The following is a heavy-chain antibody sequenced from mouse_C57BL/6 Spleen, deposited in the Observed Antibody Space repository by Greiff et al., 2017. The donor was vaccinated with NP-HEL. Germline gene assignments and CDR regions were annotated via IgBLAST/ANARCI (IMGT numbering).Heavy chain of an antibody. CDR1: GFNIKDYY. Sequence: EVQLQQSGAELVRPGASVKLSCTASGFNIKDYYMHWVKPRPEQGLEWIGRIDPEDGDTEYAPKFQGKATMTADTSSNTAYLQLSSLTSEDTAVYYCTSRGYGYCDYWGQGTTLTVSS. D-gene: IGHD2-2*01. J-gene: IGHJ2*01. CDR3: TSRGYGYCDY. V-gene: IGHV14-1*01. CDR2: IDPEDGDT.